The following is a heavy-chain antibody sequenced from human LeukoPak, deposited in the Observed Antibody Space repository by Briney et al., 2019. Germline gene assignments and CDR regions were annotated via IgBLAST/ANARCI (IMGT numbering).Heavy chain of an antibody. CDR3: ARVSGWYRDYYYGMDV. J-gene: IGHJ6*02. CDR1: GGSFSGYY. V-gene: IGHV4-34*01. CDR2: INHTGST. D-gene: IGHD6-19*01. Sequence: PSETLSLTCAVYGGSFSGYYWSWIRQPPGKGLEWIGEINHTGSTNYNPSLKSRVTISVDTSKNQFSLKLSSVTAADTAVYYCARVSGWYRDYYYGMDVWAQGTTVTVSS.